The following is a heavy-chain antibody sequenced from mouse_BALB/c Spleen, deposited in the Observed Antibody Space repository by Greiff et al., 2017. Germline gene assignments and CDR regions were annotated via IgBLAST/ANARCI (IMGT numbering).Heavy chain of an antibody. D-gene: IGHD1-1*01. CDR1: GYSFTGYY. J-gene: IGHJ2*01. V-gene: IGHV1-31*01. Sequence: EVKLMESGPELVKPGASVKISCKASGYSFTGYYMHWVKQSHVKSLEWIGRINPYNGATSYNQNFRDKASLTVDKSSSTAYMELHSLTSEDSAVYYCARGEDYYGSSYYFDYWGQGTTLTVSS. CDR2: INPYNGAT. CDR3: ARGEDYYGSSYYFDY.